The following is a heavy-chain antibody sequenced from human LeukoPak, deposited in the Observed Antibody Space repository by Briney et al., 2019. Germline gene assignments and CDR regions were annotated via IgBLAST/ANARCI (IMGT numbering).Heavy chain of an antibody. Sequence: PSETLSLTCTVSGGSISSGDYYWSWIRQPPGKGLEWLGYIYYSGSTYYNPSLKSRVTISVDTSKNQFSLKLSSVTAADTAVYYCAGAPIKGIAAAGCYDYWGQGTLVTVSS. D-gene: IGHD6-13*01. J-gene: IGHJ4*02. CDR3: AGAPIKGIAAAGCYDY. CDR2: IYYSGST. V-gene: IGHV4-30-4*01. CDR1: GGSISSGDYY.